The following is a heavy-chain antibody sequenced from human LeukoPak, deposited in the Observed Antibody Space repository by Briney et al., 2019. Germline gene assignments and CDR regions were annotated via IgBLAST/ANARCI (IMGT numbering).Heavy chain of an antibody. Sequence: ASVKVSCKASGYTFTCYGISWVRQAPGQGLEWVGWISAYNGKINYAKKLQGRVTMTTDTSTSTADMELRSLRSDGTAVYYCARDVLAEHWFDPWGQGTVVTVSS. CDR3: ARDVLAEHWFDP. J-gene: IGHJ5*02. CDR2: ISAYNGKI. CDR1: GYTFTCYG. V-gene: IGHV1-18*01. D-gene: IGHD3-3*02.